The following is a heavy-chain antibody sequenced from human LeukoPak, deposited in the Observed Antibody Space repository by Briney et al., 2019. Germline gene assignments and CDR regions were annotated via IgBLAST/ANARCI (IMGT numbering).Heavy chain of an antibody. Sequence: GGCLRLSCSASGFTFSSYAMHWVRRAPGKGLEYVSAINENGDSTHYADSVKGRFTISRDNSKNTLYLQMSSLRAEDTAVYYCVKRTISGTYYDYWGQGTLVTVSS. CDR1: GFTFSSYA. V-gene: IGHV3-64D*06. J-gene: IGHJ4*02. D-gene: IGHD1-26*01. CDR3: VKRTISGTYYDY. CDR2: INENGDST.